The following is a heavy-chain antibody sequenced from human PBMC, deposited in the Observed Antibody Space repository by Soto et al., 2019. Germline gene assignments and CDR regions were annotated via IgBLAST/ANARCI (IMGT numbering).Heavy chain of an antibody. V-gene: IGHV3-53*01. CDR3: ATWLQHEHAFDV. D-gene: IGHD5-12*01. Sequence: DVQVVESGGGLIQPGGSLRLSCVAYGFTVNGKRYITWVRQAPGKGLEWVSGLYRTDGTYYADSVKGRFTVSLDNSKNTVYLQMNSLRPEDTALYYCATWLQHEHAFDVWGPGTMVTVSS. CDR2: LYRTDGT. CDR1: GFTVNGKRY. J-gene: IGHJ3*01.